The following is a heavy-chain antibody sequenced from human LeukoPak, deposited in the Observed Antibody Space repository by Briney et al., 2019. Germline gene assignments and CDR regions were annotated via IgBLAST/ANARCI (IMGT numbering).Heavy chain of an antibody. D-gene: IGHD3-10*01. CDR3: ARDSTMVRDTESDY. CDR1: GFTFSTYS. Sequence: GGSLRLSCAASGFTFSTYSMNWVRQAPGKGLEWVSSISSSSSYIYYADSVKGRFTISRDNAKNTLFLQMSSLRAEDTAVYYCARDSTMVRDTESDYWGQGTLVTVSS. J-gene: IGHJ4*02. V-gene: IGHV3-21*06. CDR2: ISSSSSYI.